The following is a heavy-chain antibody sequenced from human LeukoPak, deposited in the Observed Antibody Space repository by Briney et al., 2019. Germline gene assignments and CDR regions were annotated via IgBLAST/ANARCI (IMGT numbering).Heavy chain of an antibody. J-gene: IGHJ4*02. D-gene: IGHD3-3*01. V-gene: IGHV1-69*13. CDR1: GGTFSSYG. Sequence: GASVKVSCKASGGTFSSYGISWVRQAPGQGLEWMGGIIPIFGTANYAQKFQGRVTITADESTSTAYMELSSLRSEDTAVYYCARDYEDGVVVPAFDYWGQGTLVTVSS. CDR2: IIPIFGTA. CDR3: ARDYEDGVVVPAFDY.